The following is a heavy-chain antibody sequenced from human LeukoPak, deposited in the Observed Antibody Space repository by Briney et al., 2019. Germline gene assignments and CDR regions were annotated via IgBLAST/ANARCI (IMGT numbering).Heavy chain of an antibody. V-gene: IGHV1-2*02. Sequence: ASVKVSCKASGYTFTSYDINWVRQATGQGLEWMGYITPNSEGTEFAHKFQGRVTMTRDTSIITAYMELSRLTSDDTAVYYCASGDYSGTKPDPIDMWGQGTLVTVSS. D-gene: IGHD3-10*01. CDR1: GYTFTSYD. CDR2: ITPNSEGT. CDR3: ASGDYSGTKPDPIDM. J-gene: IGHJ3*02.